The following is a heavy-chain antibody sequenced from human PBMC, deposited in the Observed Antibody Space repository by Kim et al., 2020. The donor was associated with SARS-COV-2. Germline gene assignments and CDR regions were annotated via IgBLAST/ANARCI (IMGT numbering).Heavy chain of an antibody. CDR3: ASLTPVAGSSGGWFDP. CDR1: GFTFSSYS. J-gene: IGHJ5*02. CDR2: ISSSSSYI. Sequence: GGSLRLSCEASGFTFSSYSMNWVRQAPGKGLEWVSSISSSSSYIYYADSVKGRFTISRDNAKNSLYLQMNSLRVEDTAVYYCASLTPVAGSSGGWFDPWGQGTLVTVSS. V-gene: IGHV3-21*01. D-gene: IGHD6-19*01.